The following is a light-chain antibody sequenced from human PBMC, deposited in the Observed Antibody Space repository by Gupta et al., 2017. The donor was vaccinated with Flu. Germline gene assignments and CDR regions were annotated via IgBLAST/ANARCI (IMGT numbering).Light chain of an antibody. J-gene: IGKJ4*02. CDR2: AAS. CDR1: QSISRY. Sequence: DIQMTQSPSSLSASVGDRLTITCRASQSISRYLNWYQQKSGKAPNLLIYAASTVQSGVPSRFSGSGSGTXFTLTIXRRQPEDFATYCCQQSEGNARTFGXGTKVEVK. CDR3: QQSEGNART. V-gene: IGKV1-39*01.